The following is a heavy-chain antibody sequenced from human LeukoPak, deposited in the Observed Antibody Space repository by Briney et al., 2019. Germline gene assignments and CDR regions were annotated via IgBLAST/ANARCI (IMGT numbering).Heavy chain of an antibody. D-gene: IGHD3-3*01. V-gene: IGHV1-18*04. J-gene: IGHJ4*02. CDR1: GYTFTGYY. CDR2: ISAYNGNT. CDR3: ARDLERYYDLEGRSGY. Sequence: ASVKVSCKASGYTFTGYYMHWVRQAPGQGLEWMGWISAYNGNTNYAQKFQGRVTMTTDTLATTAYMELRSLRSDDTAVYYCARDLERYYDLEGRSGYWGQGTLVTVSS.